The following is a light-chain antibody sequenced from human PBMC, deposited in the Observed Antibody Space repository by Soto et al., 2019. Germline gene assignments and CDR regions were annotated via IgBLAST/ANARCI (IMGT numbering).Light chain of an antibody. CDR1: QSINAY. Sequence: DIQMTQSPSSLSASVGDRVTISCRASQSINAYLTWYQQKPGEAPRLLIYGASSLQSGVPSRFSGSGSGTDFTLTISSLQPEDFAVYYCQQSYSIPFTFGQGTRLEIK. CDR2: GAS. CDR3: QQSYSIPFT. V-gene: IGKV1-39*01. J-gene: IGKJ5*01.